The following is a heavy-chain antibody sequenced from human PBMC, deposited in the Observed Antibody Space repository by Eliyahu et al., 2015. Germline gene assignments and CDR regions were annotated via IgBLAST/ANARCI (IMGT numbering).Heavy chain of an antibody. CDR1: GGSFSGYY. CDR2: INHSGST. D-gene: IGHD3-10*01. CDR3: ARSLWFGEPEDDY. J-gene: IGHJ4*02. V-gene: IGHV4-34*01. Sequence: QVQLQQWGAGLLKPSETLSLTCAVYGGSFSGYYWSWIRQPPGKGLEWIGEINHSGSTNYNPSLKSRVTISVDTSKNQFSLKLSSVTAADTAVYYCARSLWFGEPEDDYWGQGTLVTVSS.